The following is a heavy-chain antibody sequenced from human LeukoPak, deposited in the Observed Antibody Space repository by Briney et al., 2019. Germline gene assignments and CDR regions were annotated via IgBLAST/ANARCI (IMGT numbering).Heavy chain of an antibody. D-gene: IGHD3-10*01. V-gene: IGHV4-59*01. J-gene: IGHJ2*01. Sequence: SETLSLTCTVSGGSISSYYWSWIRQPPGKGLEWVGHIYYLGSTNYNPSLKSRVTISIDTSKNYSSLKLNSVSAADTAVYYCARDRPGSYWYFDLWGRGTLVTVSS. CDR3: ARDRPGSYWYFDL. CDR2: IYYLGST. CDR1: GGSISSYY.